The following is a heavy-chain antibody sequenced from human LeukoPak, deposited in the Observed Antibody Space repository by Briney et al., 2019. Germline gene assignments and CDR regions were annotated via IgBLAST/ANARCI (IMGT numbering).Heavy chain of an antibody. CDR3: ARVKYDILTGYPSIDV. CDR1: GYTFTGYY. Sequence: ASVKVSCKASGYTFTGYYMHWVRQAPGQGLEWMGWINPNSGGTNYAQKFQGRVTMTRDTSISTAYMELSRLRSDDTAVYYCARVKYDILTGYPSIDVWGKGTTVTVSS. J-gene: IGHJ6*03. CDR2: INPNSGGT. D-gene: IGHD3-9*01. V-gene: IGHV1-2*02.